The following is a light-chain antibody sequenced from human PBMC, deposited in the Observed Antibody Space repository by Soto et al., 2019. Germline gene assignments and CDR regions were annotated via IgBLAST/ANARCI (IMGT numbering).Light chain of an antibody. CDR1: QDISNW. Sequence: DIQMTQSPSSVSASVGDRVTISCRASQDISNWLAWYQQKPGEAPKFLIYAASNLQSGVPSRFSGSGSGTDFTLTISSLHPEDFAVYFCQQFKNYPITFGQGTRLQIK. CDR2: AAS. V-gene: IGKV1-12*01. CDR3: QQFKNYPIT. J-gene: IGKJ5*01.